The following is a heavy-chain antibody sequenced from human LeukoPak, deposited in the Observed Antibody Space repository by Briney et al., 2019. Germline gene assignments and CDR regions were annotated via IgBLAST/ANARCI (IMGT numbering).Heavy chain of an antibody. CDR2: IYYSGST. V-gene: IGHV4-59*01. CDR1: GGSISSYY. Sequence: SETLSLTCTVSGGSISSYYWNWIRQPPGKGLEWIGYIYYSGSTSYNPSLKSRVTTSVDTSKNQFSLKLSSVTAADTAVYHCARGSSSGWFLGDVWGKGTTVTVSS. J-gene: IGHJ6*04. CDR3: ARGSSSGWFLGDV. D-gene: IGHD6-19*01.